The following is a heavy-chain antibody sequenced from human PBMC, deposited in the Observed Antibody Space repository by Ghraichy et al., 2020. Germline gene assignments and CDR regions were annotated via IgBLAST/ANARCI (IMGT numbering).Heavy chain of an antibody. CDR3: AKFTHTYYYDSSGYYFDY. CDR1: GFTFSSYA. V-gene: IGHV3-23*01. J-gene: IGHJ4*02. CDR2: ISGSGGST. Sequence: LSLTCAASGFTFSSYAMSWVRQAPGKGLEWVSAISGSGGSTYYADSVKGRFTISRDNSKNTLYLQMNSLRAEDTAVYYCAKFTHTYYYDSSGYYFDYWGQGTLVTVSS. D-gene: IGHD3-22*01.